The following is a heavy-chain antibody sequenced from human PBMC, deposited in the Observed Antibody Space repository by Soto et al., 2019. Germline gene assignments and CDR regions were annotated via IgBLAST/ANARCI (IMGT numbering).Heavy chain of an antibody. CDR3: ARLFFEY. J-gene: IGHJ1*01. V-gene: IGHV4-59*08. Sequence: KGLAWIGYIDYSGSPNYTPSRRSRVTRAVDTSKTQFSLKLSSVTAADTAVYYCARLFFEY. CDR2: IDYSGSP.